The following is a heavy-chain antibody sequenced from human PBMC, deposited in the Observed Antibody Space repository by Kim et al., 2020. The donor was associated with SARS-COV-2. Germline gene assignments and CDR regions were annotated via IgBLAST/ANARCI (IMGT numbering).Heavy chain of an antibody. CDR3: ARTFLFDWSQKSTIEAAND. CDR1: GGSFSGYY. J-gene: IGHJ4*02. CDR2: INHSGST. Sequence: SETLSLTCAVYGGSFSGYYWSWIRQPPGKGLEWIGEINHSGSTNYNPSLKSRVTISVDTSKNQFSLKLSSVTAAATAVYYFARTFLFDWSQKSTIEAANDWGQGTLGTVSS. V-gene: IGHV4-34*01. D-gene: IGHD3-9*01.